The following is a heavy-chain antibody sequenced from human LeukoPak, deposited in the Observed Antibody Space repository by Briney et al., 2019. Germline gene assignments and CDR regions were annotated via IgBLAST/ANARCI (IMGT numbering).Heavy chain of an antibody. CDR3: AKMWTTADY. J-gene: IGHJ4*02. CDR2: IRYDGINK. V-gene: IGHV3-30*02. D-gene: IGHD4-11*01. CDR1: GFTFSTYG. Sequence: GGSLRLSCEASGFTFSTYGMHWVRQAPGKGLEWVAFIRYDGINKYYADSVQGRFTISRDNSKNTLYLQMNSLRAEDTAVYYCAKMWTTADYWGQGTLVTVSS.